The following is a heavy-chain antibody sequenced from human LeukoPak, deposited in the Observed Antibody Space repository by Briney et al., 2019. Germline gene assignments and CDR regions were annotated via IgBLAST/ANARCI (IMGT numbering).Heavy chain of an antibody. J-gene: IGHJ4*02. V-gene: IGHV4-34*01. CDR1: GGSFSGYY. CDR3: ARGRPMIYYYDSSGYKKGYYFDY. D-gene: IGHD3-22*01. CDR2: INHSGST. Sequence: SETLSLTCAVYGGSFSGYYWSWIRQPPGKGLEWIGEINHSGSTNYNPSLKSRVTISVDTSKNQFSLKLSSVTAADTAVYYCARGRPMIYYYDSSGYKKGYYFDYWGQGTLVTVSS.